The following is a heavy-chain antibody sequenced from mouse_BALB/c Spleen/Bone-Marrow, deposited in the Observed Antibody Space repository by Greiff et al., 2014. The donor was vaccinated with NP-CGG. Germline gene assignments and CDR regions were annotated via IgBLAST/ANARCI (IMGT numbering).Heavy chain of an antibody. CDR2: ITYSANT. Sequence: EVKLMESGPSLVKPSQTLSLTCSVTGDSITRGYWNWIRKFPGNKLEYMGYITYSANTYYNPSLKSRPSITRDTSKNQYYLQLNSVTTEDTATYYCATGYYFDYWGQGTTLTVSS. J-gene: IGHJ2*01. V-gene: IGHV3-8*02. D-gene: IGHD4-1*01. CDR3: ATGYYFDY. CDR1: GDSITRGY.